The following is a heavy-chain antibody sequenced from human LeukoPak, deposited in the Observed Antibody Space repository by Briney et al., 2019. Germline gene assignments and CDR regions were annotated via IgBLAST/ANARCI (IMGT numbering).Heavy chain of an antibody. CDR1: GGSISSYY. CDR3: ARDNGYSYGYGMDV. V-gene: IGHV4-59*01. Sequence: SETLSLTCTVSGGSISSYYWSWIRQPPGKGLEWIRYIYYSGSTNYNPSLKSRVTISVDTSKNQFSLKLSSVTAADTAVYYCARDNGYSYGYGMDVWGQGTTVTVSS. J-gene: IGHJ6*02. D-gene: IGHD5-18*01. CDR2: IYYSGST.